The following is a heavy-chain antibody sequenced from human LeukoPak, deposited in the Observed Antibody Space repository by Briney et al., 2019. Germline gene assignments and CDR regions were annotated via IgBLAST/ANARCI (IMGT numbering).Heavy chain of an antibody. CDR1: GGSFSGYY. CDR2: INHRGST. D-gene: IGHD5-12*01. J-gene: IGHJ6*03. Sequence: PSETLSLTCVVYGGSFSGYYWSWIRQSPGKGLEWIGEINHRGSTNYNPSLKRRVTISLDTSKNQFSLKLSSVTAADTAVYYCARGYSGYGLGGWDYYYYMDVWGKGTTVTVSS. CDR3: ARGYSGYGLGGWDYYYYMDV. V-gene: IGHV4-34*01.